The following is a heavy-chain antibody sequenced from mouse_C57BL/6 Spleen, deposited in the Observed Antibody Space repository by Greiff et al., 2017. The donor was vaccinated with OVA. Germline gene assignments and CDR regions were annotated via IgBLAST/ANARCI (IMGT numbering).Heavy chain of an antibody. J-gene: IGHJ3*01. V-gene: IGHV1-22*01. CDR2: INPNNGGT. Sequence: VQLQQSGPELVKPGASVKMSCKASGYTFTDYNMHWVKQSHGKSLEWIGYINPNNGGTSYNQKFKGKATLTVNKSSSTAYMELRSLTSEDSAVYYWARGFYYDYDGIFDYWGQGTLLTVSA. CDR3: ARGFYYDYDGIFDY. CDR1: GYTFTDYN. D-gene: IGHD2-4*01.